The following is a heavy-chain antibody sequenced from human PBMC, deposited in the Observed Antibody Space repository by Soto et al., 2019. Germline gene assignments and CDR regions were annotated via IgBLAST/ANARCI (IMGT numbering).Heavy chain of an antibody. CDR2: IYYSGST. CDR3: AICIAVAGPLDP. CDR1: GGSISSSSYY. Sequence: SETLSLTCTVSGGSISSSSYYWGWIRQPPGKGLEWIGSIYYSGSTYYNPSLKSRVTISVDTSKNQFSLKLSSVTAADTAVYYCAICIAVAGPLDPWGQGTLVTVSS. D-gene: IGHD6-19*01. J-gene: IGHJ5*02. V-gene: IGHV4-39*01.